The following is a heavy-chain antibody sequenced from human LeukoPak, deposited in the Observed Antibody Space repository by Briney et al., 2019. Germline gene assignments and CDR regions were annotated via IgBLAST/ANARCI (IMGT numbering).Heavy chain of an antibody. Sequence: GGSLRLSCAASGFTFSSYWMSWVRQAPGKGLEWVSAISGSGGSTYYADSVKGRFTISRDNSKNTLYLQMNSLRAEDTAVYYCAKDSRYCSSTSCYNFDYWGQGTLVTVSS. J-gene: IGHJ4*02. D-gene: IGHD2-2*01. V-gene: IGHV3-23*01. CDR2: ISGSGGST. CDR1: GFTFSSYW. CDR3: AKDSRYCSSTSCYNFDY.